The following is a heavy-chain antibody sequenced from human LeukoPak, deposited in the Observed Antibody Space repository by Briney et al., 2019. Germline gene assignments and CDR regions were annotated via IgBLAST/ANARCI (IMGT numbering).Heavy chain of an antibody. J-gene: IGHJ4*02. V-gene: IGHV4-39*07. CDR2: IYYSGST. Sequence: SETLSLTCTVSGGSISSSSYYWGWIRQPPGKGLEWIGSIYYSGSTYYNPSLKSRVTISVDTSKNQFSLKLSSVTAADTAVYYCARVRYCGGDCYDYWGQGTLVTVSS. CDR1: GGSISSSSYY. CDR3: ARVRYCGGDCYDY. D-gene: IGHD2-21*01.